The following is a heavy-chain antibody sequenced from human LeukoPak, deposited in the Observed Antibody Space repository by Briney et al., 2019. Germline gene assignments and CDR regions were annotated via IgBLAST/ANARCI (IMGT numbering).Heavy chain of an antibody. V-gene: IGHV1-18*01. J-gene: IGHJ4*02. D-gene: IGHD6-19*01. CDR2: ISAYNGNT. CDR1: GYTFTSYG. CDR3: ARRPDSSGWYGREYYFDY. Sequence: EASVKVSCKASGYTFTSYGISWVRQAPGQGLEWMGWISAYNGNTNYAQKLQGRVTMTTDTSTSTAYMELRGLRSDDTAVYYCARRPDSSGWYGREYYFDYWGQGTLVTVSS.